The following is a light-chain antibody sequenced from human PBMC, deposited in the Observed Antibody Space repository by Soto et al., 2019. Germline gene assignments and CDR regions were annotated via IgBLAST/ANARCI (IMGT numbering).Light chain of an antibody. V-gene: IGKV3-11*01. Sequence: IVVTQAPDNRCFSPGDKAALSFKASQSVHNYLAWYQQKPGQAPRLLIYGASTRAAGIPARFSGSGSGTDFTLTITSLEPEDFAVYYCQQRSHWPPITFGQGTRLEIK. CDR2: GAS. J-gene: IGKJ5*01. CDR1: QSVHNY. CDR3: QQRSHWPPIT.